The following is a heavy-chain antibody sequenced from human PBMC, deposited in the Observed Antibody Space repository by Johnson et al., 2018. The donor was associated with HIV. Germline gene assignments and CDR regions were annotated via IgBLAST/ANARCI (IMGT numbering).Heavy chain of an antibody. D-gene: IGHD1-26*01. CDR2: ISGSGGGT. J-gene: IGHJ3*02. Sequence: VQLAESGGGLVQPGGSLRLSCAASGFTFSSYAMSWVRQAPGKGLEWVSSISGSGGGTYQVDSVKGRFTTSRDNSKNTLYLHMNSLRAEDTAVYYCAKAPIVGTHGGLGAFDIWGQGTMVTVSS. CDR3: AKAPIVGTHGGLGAFDI. V-gene: IGHV3-23*04. CDR1: GFTFSSYA.